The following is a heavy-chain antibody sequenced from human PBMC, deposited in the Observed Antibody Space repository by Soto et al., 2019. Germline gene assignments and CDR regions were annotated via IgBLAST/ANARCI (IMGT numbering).Heavy chain of an antibody. CDR2: IRSKPNNYAT. CDR3: AGDFYYNMDV. Sequence: EVQLVESGGGLVHPGGSMKLSCAASGFPFNGSAMHWVRQASGKGLEWVGRIRSKPNNYATAYAASLKGRFTISRDDSKNTAYLQMNSLKTEDTAVYDCAGDFYYNMDVWGQGTTVTVSS. J-gene: IGHJ6*02. CDR1: GFPFNGSA. V-gene: IGHV3-73*02.